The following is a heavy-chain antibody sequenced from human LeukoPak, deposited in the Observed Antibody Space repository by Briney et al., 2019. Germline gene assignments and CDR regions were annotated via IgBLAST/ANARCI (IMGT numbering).Heavy chain of an antibody. J-gene: IGHJ4*02. CDR2: IIPIFGTA. CDR1: GGTFSSYA. Sequence: GSSVKVSCKASGGTFSSYAISWVRQAPGQGLEWMGGIIPIFGTANYAQKFQGRVTITTDESTSTAYMELSSLRSEDTAVYYCAREGYYGSGSYRDYWGQGTLVTVSS. D-gene: IGHD3-10*01. CDR3: AREGYYGSGSYRDY. V-gene: IGHV1-69*05.